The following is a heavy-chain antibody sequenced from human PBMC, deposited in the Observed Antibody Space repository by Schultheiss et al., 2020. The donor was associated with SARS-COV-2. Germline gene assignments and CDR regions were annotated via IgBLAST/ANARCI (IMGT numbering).Heavy chain of an antibody. Sequence: GESLKISCAASGFTFSSYGMHWVRQAPGKGLEWVAVISYDGSNKYYADSVKGRFTISRDNSKNTLYLQMNSLRAEDTAVYYCARAYDYGGEGYAFDIWGQGTMVTVSS. CDR1: GFTFSSYG. J-gene: IGHJ3*02. CDR2: ISYDGSNK. D-gene: IGHD4-23*01. V-gene: IGHV3-30*03. CDR3: ARAYDYGGEGYAFDI.